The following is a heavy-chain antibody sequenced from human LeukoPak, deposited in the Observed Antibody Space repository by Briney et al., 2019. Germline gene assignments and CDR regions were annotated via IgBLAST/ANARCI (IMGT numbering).Heavy chain of an antibody. J-gene: IGHJ4*02. CDR3: ARVMVAATHPDY. CDR2: IIPIFGIA. Sequence: ASVKVSCKASGGTFSSYAISWVRQAPGQGLEWMGGIIPIFGIANYAQKFQGRVTITADESTSTAYMELSSLRSEDTAVYYCARVMVAATHPDYWGQGTLVTVSS. CDR1: GGTFSSYA. V-gene: IGHV1-69*13. D-gene: IGHD2-15*01.